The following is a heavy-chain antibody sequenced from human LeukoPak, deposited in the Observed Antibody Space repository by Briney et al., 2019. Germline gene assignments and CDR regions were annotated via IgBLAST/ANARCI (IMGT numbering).Heavy chain of an antibody. J-gene: IGHJ5*02. V-gene: IGHV3-30-3*01. CDR1: GFTFSSYA. CDR3: AGIEAAAS. Sequence: GGSLRLSCAASGFTFSSYAMHWVRQAPGKGLEWVAVISYDGSNKYYADSVKGRFTISRDNSKNTLYLQMNSLRAEDTAVYYCAGIEAAASWGQGNLVTVSS. CDR2: ISYDGSNK. D-gene: IGHD6-13*01.